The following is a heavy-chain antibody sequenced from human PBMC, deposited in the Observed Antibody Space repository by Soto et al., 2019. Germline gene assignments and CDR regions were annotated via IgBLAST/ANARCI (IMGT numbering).Heavy chain of an antibody. J-gene: IGHJ4*02. CDR2: INHSGST. V-gene: IGHV4-34*01. D-gene: IGHD1-26*01. Sequence: SETLSLTCAVYGGSFSGYYWSWIRQPPGKGLEWIGEINHSGSTNYNPSLKSRVTISVDTSKNQFSLKLSSVTAADTAVYYCARGVVGATDYWGQGTLVTVSS. CDR1: GGSFSGYY. CDR3: ARGVVGATDY.